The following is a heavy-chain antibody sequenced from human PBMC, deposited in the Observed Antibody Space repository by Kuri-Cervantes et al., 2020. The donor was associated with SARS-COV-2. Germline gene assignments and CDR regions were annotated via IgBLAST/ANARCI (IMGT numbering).Heavy chain of an antibody. CDR2: ISHDGTTQ. J-gene: IGHJ4*02. CDR3: ARDGSPRVWNGYYMDY. D-gene: IGHD3-3*01. Sequence: GESLKISCAASGFTFSSYGMHWVRQVPGKGLEWVAVISHDGTTQNYADSLKGLFTISRDNSKNTLYLELNSLRAEDTAVYYCARDGSPRVWNGYYMDYWGQGTLVTVSS. CDR1: GFTFSSYG. V-gene: IGHV3-30*03.